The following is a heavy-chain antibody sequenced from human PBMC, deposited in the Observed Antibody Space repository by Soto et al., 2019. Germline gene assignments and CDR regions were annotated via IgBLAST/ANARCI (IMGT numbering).Heavy chain of an antibody. CDR2: IYYSGSK. J-gene: IGHJ6*02. CDR1: DGTMTSGDYY. V-gene: IGHV4-30-4*01. D-gene: IGHD4-17*01. Sequence: SETLSLTCTVSDGTMTSGDYYLSRIRQPPGKGLEGIGFIYYSGSKYYNPSLKSRVTISVDTSKNQFSLKLSSVTAADTAEYYCARSLTTVVTMGVWGQGTAVT. CDR3: ARSLTTVVTMGV.